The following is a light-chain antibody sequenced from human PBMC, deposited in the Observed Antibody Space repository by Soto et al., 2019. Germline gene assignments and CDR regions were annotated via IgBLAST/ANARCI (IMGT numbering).Light chain of an antibody. J-gene: IGLJ1*01. CDR1: SSNIGSNY. CDR2: SNN. V-gene: IGLV1-47*02. Sequence: QSVLTQPPSASGTPGQRVTISCSGSSSNIGSNYVYWYQQLPGTAPKLLIYSNNQRPSGVPDRFSGSKSGTSASLAISGLRSEDEADYYCAAWDDSIYVFGTGTKLTVL. CDR3: AAWDDSIYV.